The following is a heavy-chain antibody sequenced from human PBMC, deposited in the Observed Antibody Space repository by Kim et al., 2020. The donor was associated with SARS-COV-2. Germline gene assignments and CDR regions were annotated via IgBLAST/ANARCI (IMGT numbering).Heavy chain of an antibody. J-gene: IGHJ6*04. V-gene: IGHV3-49*03. CDR3: TTSTHDSGNYYYYYGRDL. CDR2: IRKKAFAGTT. Sequence: GGSLRLSCTTSGFTFSDYAISWFRQAPGKGLEWVGFIRKKAFAGTTEDSASGKGRFTISSDESKSIAYLQMNSLNTEATAEYYCTTSTHDSGNYYYYYGRDLWGGGTTVPVSS. D-gene: IGHD3-10*01. CDR1: GFTFSDYA.